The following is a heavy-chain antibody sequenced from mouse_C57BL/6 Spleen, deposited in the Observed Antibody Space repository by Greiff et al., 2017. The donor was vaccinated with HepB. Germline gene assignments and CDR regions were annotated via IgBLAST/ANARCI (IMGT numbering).Heavy chain of an antibody. V-gene: IGHV1-64*01. D-gene: IGHD3-2*02. CDR2: IHPNSGST. CDR1: GYTFTSYW. J-gene: IGHJ4*01. Sequence: VQLQQPGAELVKPGASVKLSCKASGYTFTSYWMHWVKQRPGQGLEWIGMIHPNSGSTNYNEKFKSKATLTVDKSSSTAYMQLSSLTSEDSAVYYCARGSSGYSLYYYAMDYWGQGTSVTVSS. CDR3: ARGSSGYSLYYYAMDY.